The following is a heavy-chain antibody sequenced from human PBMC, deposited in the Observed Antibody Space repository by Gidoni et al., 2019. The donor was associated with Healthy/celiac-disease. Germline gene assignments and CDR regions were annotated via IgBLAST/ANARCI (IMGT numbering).Heavy chain of an antibody. V-gene: IGHV3-9*01. CDR2: ISWNSGSI. Sequence: EVQLVESGGGWVQPGRSLRRSCAASGFTLDDYAMHWVRQAPGKGLEWVSGISWNSGSIGYADSVKGRFTISRDNAKNSLYLQMNSLRAEDTALYYCAKDMGSSGWYGGVDYWGQGTLVTVSS. J-gene: IGHJ4*02. D-gene: IGHD6-19*01. CDR3: AKDMGSSGWYGGVDY. CDR1: GFTLDDYA.